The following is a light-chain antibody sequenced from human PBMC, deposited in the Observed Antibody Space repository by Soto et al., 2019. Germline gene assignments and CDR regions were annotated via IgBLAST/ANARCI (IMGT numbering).Light chain of an antibody. J-gene: IGLJ3*02. CDR1: GSGLVNYNL. CDR2: EST. Sequence: QSVLTQPASVSGSPGQSITISCTGSGSGLVNYNLVSWYQQTPGQAPRLVIYESTKRPSGVSDRFSGSKSGNTASLTISGLQAEDEADYYCCSCVSVSPFDVLFGGGTKLTVL. V-gene: IGLV2-23*01. CDR3: CSCVSVSPFDVL.